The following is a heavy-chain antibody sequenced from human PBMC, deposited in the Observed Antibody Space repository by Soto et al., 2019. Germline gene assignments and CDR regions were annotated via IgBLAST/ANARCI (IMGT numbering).Heavy chain of an antibody. J-gene: IGHJ4*02. V-gene: IGHV3-23*01. CDR3: AKLSSPTNDIAAAGPDY. D-gene: IGHD6-13*01. Sequence: HPGGSLRLSCAASGFTFSTYAMSWVRQAPGKGLEWVSAISRSGGSTYYADSVKGRFTISRDNSKNTLYVQMNSLRAEDTAVYYCAKLSSPTNDIAAAGPDYWGQGTLVTVSS. CDR1: GFTFSTYA. CDR2: ISRSGGST.